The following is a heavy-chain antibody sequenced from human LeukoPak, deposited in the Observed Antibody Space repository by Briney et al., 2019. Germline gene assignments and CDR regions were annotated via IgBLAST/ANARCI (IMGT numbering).Heavy chain of an antibody. CDR3: ARRGGSGSSYCFDP. J-gene: IGHJ5*02. CDR1: GGSFSGYY. V-gene: IGHV4-34*01. D-gene: IGHD1-26*01. Sequence: PSETLSFTCAVYGGSFSGYYWSWIRQPPGKGLEWIGEINHSGYTNYNPSLKSRVTISVDTSKNQFSLKLSSVTAADTAVYYCARRGGSGSSYCFDPWGQGTLVTVSS. CDR2: INHSGYT.